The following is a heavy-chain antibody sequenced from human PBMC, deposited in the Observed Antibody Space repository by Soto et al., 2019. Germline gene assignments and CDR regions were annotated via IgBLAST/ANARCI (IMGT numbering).Heavy chain of an antibody. CDR1: VGSISSYY. Sequence: PSETLSLTCTVSVGSISSYYWSWIRQPPGKGLEWIGYIYYSGSTNYNPSLKCRVTISVDTSNNQFSFKLSSVTAADTAVYYCERFFFSCGSCHSLLSFRAQGTLVTV. CDR3: ERFFFSCGSCHSLLSF. V-gene: IGHV4-59*01. D-gene: IGHD2-15*01. CDR2: IYYSGST. J-gene: IGHJ4*02.